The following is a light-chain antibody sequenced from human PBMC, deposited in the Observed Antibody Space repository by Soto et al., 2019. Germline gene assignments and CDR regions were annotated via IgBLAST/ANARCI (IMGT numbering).Light chain of an antibody. CDR2: EDD. Sequence: QSALTQPASVSGSPGQSITISCTGTSSDDGSYNLVSWYQQYPGKAPKLMIYEDDGRPSGVSNRFSGSKSGNTASLTISGLQAEDEADYYCYSYAGRSTSVFGGGTKLTVL. J-gene: IGLJ2*01. CDR1: SSDDGSYNL. CDR3: YSYAGRSTSV. V-gene: IGLV2-23*01.